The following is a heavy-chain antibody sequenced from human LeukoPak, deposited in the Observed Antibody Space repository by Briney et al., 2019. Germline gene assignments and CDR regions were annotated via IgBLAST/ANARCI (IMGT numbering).Heavy chain of an antibody. J-gene: IGHJ5*02. V-gene: IGHV1-8*01. Sequence: GASVKVSCKVSGYTLTELSMHWVRQATGQGLEWMGWMNPNSGNTGYAQKFQGRVTMTRNTSISTAYMELSSLRSEDTAVYYCARARLRQNWFDPWGQGTLVTVSS. CDR1: GYTLTELS. CDR3: ARARLRQNWFDP. D-gene: IGHD4-17*01. CDR2: MNPNSGNT.